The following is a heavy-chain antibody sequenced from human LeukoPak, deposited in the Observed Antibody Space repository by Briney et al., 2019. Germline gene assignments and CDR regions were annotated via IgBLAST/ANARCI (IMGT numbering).Heavy chain of an antibody. CDR1: GYTFTGYY. D-gene: IGHD3-22*01. CDR2: INPNSGGT. V-gene: IGHV1-2*02. Sequence: ASVKVSCKASGYTFTGYYMHWVRQAPGQGLEWMGWINPNSGGTNYAQKFQGRVTITADKSTRTAYMELSRLRSEDTAVYYCARDSIPTDYYDSRTFYPSDFWGQGTLVTVSS. J-gene: IGHJ4*02. CDR3: ARDSIPTDYYDSRTFYPSDF.